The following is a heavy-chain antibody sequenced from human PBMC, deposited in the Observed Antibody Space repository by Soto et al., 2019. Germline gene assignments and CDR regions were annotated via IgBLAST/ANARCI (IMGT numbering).Heavy chain of an antibody. CDR2: IFSSGST. J-gene: IGHJ4*02. V-gene: IGHV4-4*07. D-gene: IGHD5-12*01. CDR1: GGSINSFY. Sequence: AETLGLTCIVSGGSINSFYWSWVRQPAGKGLDLLGRIFSSGSTSFNPSLESRVAMSVDTSKNHFSLNLSSVTAADMAVYYCAREGSYSAYNFAHGIQLWSFDFWGQGAMVTVSS. CDR3: AREGSYSAYNFAHGIQLWSFDF.